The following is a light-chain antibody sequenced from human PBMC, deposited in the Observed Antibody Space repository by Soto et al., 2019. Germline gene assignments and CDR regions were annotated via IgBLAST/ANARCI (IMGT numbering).Light chain of an antibody. J-gene: IGKJ1*01. CDR3: QQSYSTPRT. Sequence: DIQMTQSPSSLSASVGDRVTITGRASQSINNYLNWFQQRPGKAPKLLVYAASSLQSGVPSRFSGSGSGTDFPLTITSLQREDFATYYCQQSYSTPRTFGQGTKVEIK. V-gene: IGKV1-39*01. CDR1: QSINNY. CDR2: AAS.